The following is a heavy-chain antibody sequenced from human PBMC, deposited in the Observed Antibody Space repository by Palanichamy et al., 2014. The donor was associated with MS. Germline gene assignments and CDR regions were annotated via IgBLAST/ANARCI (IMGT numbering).Heavy chain of an antibody. CDR3: AKIMEGGY. J-gene: IGHJ4*02. Sequence: EVQLVESGGGLVXPGGSLRLSCGASGFTFSSSWMTWVRQAPGKGLEWVANIKSDGSEEYYVDSVKGRFTISRDNAENSLYLQMNSLGAEDTALYYCAKIMEGGYWGQGTLVTVSS. CDR1: GFTFSSSW. V-gene: IGHV3-7*02. D-gene: IGHD2-8*01. CDR2: IKSDGSEE.